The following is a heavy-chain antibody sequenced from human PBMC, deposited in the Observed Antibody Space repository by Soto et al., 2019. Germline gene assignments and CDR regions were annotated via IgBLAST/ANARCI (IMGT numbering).Heavy chain of an antibody. CDR1: GFTFSSYG. D-gene: IGHD3-3*01. Sequence: QVQLVESGGGVVQPGRSLRLSCAASGFTFSSYGMHWVRQAPGKGLEWVAVIWYDGSNKYYADSVKGRFTISRDNSKHTMYLQMTSLRSEDTAVYYCARPITINHNDAFDIWGQGTMVTVSS. V-gene: IGHV3-33*01. CDR3: ARPITINHNDAFDI. CDR2: IWYDGSNK. J-gene: IGHJ3*02.